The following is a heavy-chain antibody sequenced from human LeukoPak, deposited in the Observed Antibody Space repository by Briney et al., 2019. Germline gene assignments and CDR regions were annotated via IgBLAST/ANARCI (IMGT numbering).Heavy chain of an antibody. J-gene: IGHJ3*01. V-gene: IGHV5-51*01. D-gene: IGHD1-26*01. CDR3: GMSGDRVPLQDDVFDV. Sequence: GESLKISCKVSGYSFTSYCIGWVRQMPGKGLEWMGIIYPGDSGPTYSPSFQGQVTISVDKSINTAYLQWSSLQASDTAMYYCGMSGDRVPLQDDVFDVWGQGTMVTVSA. CDR1: GYSFTSYC. CDR2: IYPGDSGP.